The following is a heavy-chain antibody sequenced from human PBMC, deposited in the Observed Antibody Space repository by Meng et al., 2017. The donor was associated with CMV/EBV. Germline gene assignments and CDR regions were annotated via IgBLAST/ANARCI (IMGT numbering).Heavy chain of an antibody. J-gene: IGHJ6*02. Sequence: GESLKISCAASGFTFSSYSMNWVRQAPGKGLEWVSYISSSSSTIYYADSVKGRFTIPRDNAKNSLYLQMNSLRAEDTAVYYCARDGGDYDFWSGYIYYYGMDVWGQGTTVTVSS. D-gene: IGHD3-3*01. CDR1: GFTFSSYS. CDR2: ISSSSSTI. CDR3: ARDGGDYDFWSGYIYYYGMDV. V-gene: IGHV3-48*04.